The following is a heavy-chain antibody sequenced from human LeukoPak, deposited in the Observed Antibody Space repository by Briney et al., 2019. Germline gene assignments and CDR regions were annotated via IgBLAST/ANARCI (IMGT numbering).Heavy chain of an antibody. CDR1: GGSISSYY. D-gene: IGHD1-26*01. CDR2: MYYSGST. J-gene: IGHJ4*02. CDR3: AGKSSSGSYRGYFDY. V-gene: IGHV4-59*08. Sequence: SETLSLTCTVSGGSISSYYWSWIRQPPGKGLEWIGYMYYSGSTNYNPSLKSRVTISVDTSKNQFSLKLSSVTAADTAVDYCAGKSSSGSYRGYFDYWGQGTLVTVSS.